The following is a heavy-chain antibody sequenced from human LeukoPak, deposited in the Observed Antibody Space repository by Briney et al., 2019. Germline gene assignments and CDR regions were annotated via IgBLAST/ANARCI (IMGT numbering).Heavy chain of an antibody. V-gene: IGHV3-30*03. J-gene: IGHJ4*02. Sequence: PGGSLRLSCAASGFTFSGYGMHWVRQAPGKGLEWVAVISYDGSNKYYADSVKGRFTISRDNSKNTLYLQMNSLRAEDTAVYYCAFSDYGDYVSPFDYWGQGTLVTVSS. CDR3: AFSDYGDYVSPFDY. CDR2: ISYDGSNK. CDR1: GFTFSGYG. D-gene: IGHD4-17*01.